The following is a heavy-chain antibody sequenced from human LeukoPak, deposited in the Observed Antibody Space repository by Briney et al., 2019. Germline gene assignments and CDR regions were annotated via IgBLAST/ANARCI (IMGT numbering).Heavy chain of an antibody. CDR1: GASISSNY. J-gene: IGHJ4*02. CDR2: INNNGRI. V-gene: IGHV4-59*08. D-gene: IGHD6-19*01. CDR3: ARGAGWYDY. Sequence: SETLSLTCTVPGASISSNYWSWIRQSPGKELEWIAYINNNGRINYNPSLKSRVTISADTSKNQFSLNVRSVTAADTAVYYCARGAGWYDYWGQGTQVTVFS.